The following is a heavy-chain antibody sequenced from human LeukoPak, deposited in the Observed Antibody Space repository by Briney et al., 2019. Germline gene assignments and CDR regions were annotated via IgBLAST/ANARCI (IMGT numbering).Heavy chain of an antibody. J-gene: IGHJ4*02. D-gene: IGHD2-15*01. Sequence: PGGSLRLSCAASGFTFSSYGMHWVRQAPGKGLEWVAFIRSDGTNKYYADSVKGRFTISRDNSKNTLYLQMNSLRAEDTAVYYCAKDHFRYCSGGSCYPDYWGQGTLVTVSS. CDR3: AKDHFRYCSGGSCYPDY. V-gene: IGHV3-30*02. CDR1: GFTFSSYG. CDR2: IRSDGTNK.